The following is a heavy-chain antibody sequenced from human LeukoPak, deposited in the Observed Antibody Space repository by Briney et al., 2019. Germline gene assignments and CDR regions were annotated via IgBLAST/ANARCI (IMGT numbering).Heavy chain of an antibody. D-gene: IGHD2-15*01. CDR3: ARDALGYCSGGSCYSEFDY. CDR2: IYSSGWST. J-gene: IGHJ4*02. V-gene: IGHV4-4*07. Sequence: PSETPSLTCTVSGGSISGYYWSWIRQPAEKGLEWIGRIYSSGWSTNYNPSLKSRVTMSVDTSKNQFSLKLSSVTAADTAVYYCARDALGYCSGGSCYSEFDYWGQGTLVTVSS. CDR1: GGSISGYY.